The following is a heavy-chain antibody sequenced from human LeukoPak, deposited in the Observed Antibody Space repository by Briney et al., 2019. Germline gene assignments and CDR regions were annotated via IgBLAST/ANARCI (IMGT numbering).Heavy chain of an antibody. D-gene: IGHD3-10*01. CDR1: GYTFTSYG. CDR3: ARVTMVRGVIITKYYYYYMDV. J-gene: IGHJ6*03. Sequence: ASVKVSCKASGYTFTSYGISWVRQAPGQGLEWMGWISAYNGNTNYAQKLQGRVTMTTDTSTSTAYTELRSLRSDDTAVYYCARVTMVRGVIITKYYYYYMDVWGKGTTVTISS. V-gene: IGHV1-18*01. CDR2: ISAYNGNT.